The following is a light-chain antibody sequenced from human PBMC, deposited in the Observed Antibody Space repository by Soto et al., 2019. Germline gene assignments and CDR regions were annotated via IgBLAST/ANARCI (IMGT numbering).Light chain of an antibody. J-gene: IGKJ1*01. V-gene: IGKV2-28*01. Sequence: IVMTQSPLSLPVTPGEPASISCRSSQSLLHSNGYNYLDRYLQKPGQSPQLLIYLGSNRASGVPDRFSGSGSGTDFTLKISRVEAEDVGVYYCMQALQTPPWTFGQGTKVEIK. CDR3: MQALQTPPWT. CDR1: QSLLHSNGYNY. CDR2: LGS.